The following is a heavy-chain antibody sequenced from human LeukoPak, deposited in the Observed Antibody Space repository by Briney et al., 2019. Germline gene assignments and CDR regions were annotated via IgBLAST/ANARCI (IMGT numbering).Heavy chain of an antibody. Sequence: TASETLSLTCAVSGGSITSNYWSWVRQPPGKGLEWIGYIYYSGSTSYNPSLKSRVAISIDTSKKQFSLKLSSVTAADTAVYYCARDSYGDFDYLDVWGKGTTVTVSS. D-gene: IGHD4-17*01. V-gene: IGHV4-59*01. CDR3: ARDSYGDFDYLDV. CDR2: IYYSGST. CDR1: GGSITSNY. J-gene: IGHJ6*03.